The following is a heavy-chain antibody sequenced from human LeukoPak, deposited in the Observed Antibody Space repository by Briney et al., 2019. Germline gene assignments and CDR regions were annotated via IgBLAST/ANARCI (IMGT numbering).Heavy chain of an antibody. Sequence: GGSLRLSCAASGFTFSSYAMSWVRQAPGKGLEWVSAISGSGDSTYYGDSVKGRFTISRDNSKNTLNLQMNSLRAEDTAVYYCAKSGRVFDTSGYYWFPNWGQGILVTVSS. J-gene: IGHJ4*02. V-gene: IGHV3-23*01. CDR2: ISGSGDST. CDR1: GFTFSSYA. CDR3: AKSGRVFDTSGYYWFPN. D-gene: IGHD3-22*01.